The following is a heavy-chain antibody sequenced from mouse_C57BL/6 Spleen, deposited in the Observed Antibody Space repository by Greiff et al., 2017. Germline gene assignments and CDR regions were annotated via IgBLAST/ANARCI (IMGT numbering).Heavy chain of an antibody. CDR1: GYTFTSYT. D-gene: IGHD4-1*02. Sequence: QVHVKQSGAELARPGASVKMSCKASGYTFTSYTMHWVKQRPGQGLEWIGYINPSSGYTKYNQKFKDKATLTADKSSSTAYMQLSSLTSEDSAVYYCARPSTGLWFAYWGQGTLVTVSA. V-gene: IGHV1-4*01. J-gene: IGHJ3*01. CDR3: ARPSTGLWFAY. CDR2: INPSSGYT.